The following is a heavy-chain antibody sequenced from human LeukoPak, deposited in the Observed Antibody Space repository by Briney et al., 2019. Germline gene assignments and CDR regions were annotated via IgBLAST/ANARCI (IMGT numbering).Heavy chain of an antibody. CDR1: GVSITSGGYY. Sequence: SETLSLSCTVSGVSITSGGYYWSWIRQHPGKGLEWIGHIYYSGYTYYNPPLKSRVTMSVDTSKNQLSLKLSSVTAADTAVYYCARSWVGELSYFNYWGQGTLVRVSS. CDR2: IYYSGYT. J-gene: IGHJ4*02. CDR3: ARSWVGELSYFNY. D-gene: IGHD3-10*01. V-gene: IGHV4-31*03.